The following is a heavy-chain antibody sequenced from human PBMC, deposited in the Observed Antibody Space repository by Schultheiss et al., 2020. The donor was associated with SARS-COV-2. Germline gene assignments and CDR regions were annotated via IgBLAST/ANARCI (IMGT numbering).Heavy chain of an antibody. CDR2: INPNSGGT. CDR3: ARDYYDFWSGYYTGMGYYYYYYMDV. Sequence: ASVKVSCKASGGTFSSYAISWVRQAPGQGLEWMGWINPNSGGTNYAQKLQGRVTMTRDTSISTAYMELRSLRSDDTAVYYCARDYYDFWSGYYTGMGYYYYYYMDVWGKGTTVTVSS. CDR1: GGTFSSYA. V-gene: IGHV1-2*02. J-gene: IGHJ6*03. D-gene: IGHD3-3*01.